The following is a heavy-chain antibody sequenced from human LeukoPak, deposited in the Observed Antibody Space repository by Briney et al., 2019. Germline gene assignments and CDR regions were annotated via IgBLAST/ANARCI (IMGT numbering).Heavy chain of an antibody. V-gene: IGHV3-21*01. CDR2: ISSSSSYI. CDR3: ARDRERLWFGMRDNDAFDI. J-gene: IGHJ3*02. Sequence: GGSLRLSCAVSGFTFSSYSMNWVRQAPGKGLEWVSSISSSSSYIYYADSVKGRFTISRDNAKNSLYLQMNSLRAEDTAVYYCARDRERLWFGMRDNDAFDIWGQGTMVTVSS. CDR1: GFTFSSYS. D-gene: IGHD3-10*01.